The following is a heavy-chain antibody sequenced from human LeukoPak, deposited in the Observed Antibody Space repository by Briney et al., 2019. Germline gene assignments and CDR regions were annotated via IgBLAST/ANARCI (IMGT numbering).Heavy chain of an antibody. CDR1: GFIFSSYW. Sequence: GRSLRLSCAASGFIFSSYWMSWVRQAPGKGLEWVANIKQDGSEKYYVDSVKGRFTISRDNAKNSLYLQMNSLRAEDTAVYYCARDSLGRAATGIAMDYWGQGTLVTVSS. CDR3: ARDSLGRAATGIAMDY. CDR2: IKQDGSEK. D-gene: IGHD6-13*01. V-gene: IGHV3-7*01. J-gene: IGHJ4*02.